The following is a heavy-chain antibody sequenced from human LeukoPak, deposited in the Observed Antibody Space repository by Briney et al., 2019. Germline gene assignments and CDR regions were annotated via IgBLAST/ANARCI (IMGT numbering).Heavy chain of an antibody. Sequence: ASVKVSCKASGYTFTGYYMHWVRQAPGQGLEWMGWINPNSGGTNYAQKSQGRVTMTRDTSISTAYMELSRLRSDDTAVYYCARTARGDSSGYYPPYFDYWGQGTLVTVSS. CDR2: INPNSGGT. J-gene: IGHJ4*02. CDR1: GYTFTGYY. D-gene: IGHD3-22*01. V-gene: IGHV1-2*02. CDR3: ARTARGDSSGYYPPYFDY.